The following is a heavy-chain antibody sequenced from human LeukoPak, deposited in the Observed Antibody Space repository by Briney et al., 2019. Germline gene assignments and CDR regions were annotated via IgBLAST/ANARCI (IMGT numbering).Heavy chain of an antibody. Sequence: PGGSLRLSCAASGFTFSSYWMHWVRQAPGKGLVWVSRINSDGSSTSYADSVKGRFTISRDNAKNTLYLQMNSLRAEDTAVYYCARVVREGGYAFDIWGQGTMVTVSS. J-gene: IGHJ3*02. CDR3: ARVVREGGYAFDI. CDR1: GFTFSSYW. CDR2: INSDGSST. D-gene: IGHD3-10*01. V-gene: IGHV3-74*01.